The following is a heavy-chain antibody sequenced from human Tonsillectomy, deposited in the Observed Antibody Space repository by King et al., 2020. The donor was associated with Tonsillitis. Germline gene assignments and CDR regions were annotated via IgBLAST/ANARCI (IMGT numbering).Heavy chain of an antibody. J-gene: IGHJ3*02. CDR2: ISSDGSKT. V-gene: IGHV3-74*01. Sequence: VQLVESGGGLVQPGGSLRLSCVASGFSFSNYWMHWVRQAPGKGLVWVSRISSDGSKTTYADSVKGRFTISRDNAKNTLYLQMNSLRAEDTAMYYCARAPTRGYRTFWYQDREENAFDIWGQGTMVTVSS. D-gene: IGHD5-24*01. CDR3: ARAPTRGYRTFWYQDREENAFDI. CDR1: GFSFSNYW.